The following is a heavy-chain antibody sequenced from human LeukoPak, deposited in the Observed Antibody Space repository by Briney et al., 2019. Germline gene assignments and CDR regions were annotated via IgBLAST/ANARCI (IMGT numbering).Heavy chain of an antibody. Sequence: SVKVSCKASGGTFSSYAISCVRQAPGQGLEWMGRIIPIFGTANYAQKFQGRVTITTDESTSTAYMELSSLRSEDTAVYYCARDRHYYDSSGYYSPFDYWGQGTLVTVSS. D-gene: IGHD3-22*01. V-gene: IGHV1-69*05. CDR1: GGTFSSYA. CDR2: IIPIFGTA. CDR3: ARDRHYYDSSGYYSPFDY. J-gene: IGHJ4*02.